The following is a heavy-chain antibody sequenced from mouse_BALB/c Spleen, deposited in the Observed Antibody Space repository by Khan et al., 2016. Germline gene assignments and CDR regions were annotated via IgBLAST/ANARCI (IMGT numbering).Heavy chain of an antibody. V-gene: IGHV9-2-1*01. CDR3: DRSGGSSYGNNAWAY. D-gene: IGHD1-1*01. CDR1: GYTFTDYS. CDR2: INTETGEP. Sequence: QIQLVQSGPELKKPGETVKISCKASGYTFTDYSMHWVKQAPGKGLKWMGWINTETGEPTYADDFKGRFAFSLETSASTAYLQINNLKNEDTATXVCDRSGGSSYGNNAWAYWGQGTSVTVSA. J-gene: IGHJ4*01.